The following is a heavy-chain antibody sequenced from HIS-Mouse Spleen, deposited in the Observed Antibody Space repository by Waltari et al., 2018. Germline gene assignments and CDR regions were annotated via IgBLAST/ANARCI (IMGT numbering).Heavy chain of an antibody. CDR3: AREIPYSSSWYDWYFDL. J-gene: IGHJ2*01. D-gene: IGHD6-13*01. CDR1: GGPLSSRSYY. CDR2: IYYSGST. Sequence: QLQLQASGPGLVKPSETLSLTCTVPGGPLSSRSYYWGSIRQPPGKGLEWIGSIYYSGSTYYNPSLKSRVTISVDTSKNQFSLKLSSVTAADTAVYYCAREIPYSSSWYDWYFDLWGRGTLVTVSS. V-gene: IGHV4-39*07.